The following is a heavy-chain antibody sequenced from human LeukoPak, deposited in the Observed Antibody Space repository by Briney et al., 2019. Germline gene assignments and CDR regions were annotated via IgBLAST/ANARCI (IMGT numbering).Heavy chain of an antibody. CDR2: FDPEDGET. D-gene: IGHD3-16*02. J-gene: IGHJ4*02. CDR3: ATIFSVWGSYRYHDY. CDR1: GYTLTELS. V-gene: IGHV1-24*01. Sequence: GVSVKVSCKVSGYTLTELSMHWVRRAPGKGLEWMGGFDPEDGETIYAQKFQGRVTMTEDTSTDTAYMELSSLRSEDTAVYYCATIFSVWGSYRYHDYWGQGTLVTVSS.